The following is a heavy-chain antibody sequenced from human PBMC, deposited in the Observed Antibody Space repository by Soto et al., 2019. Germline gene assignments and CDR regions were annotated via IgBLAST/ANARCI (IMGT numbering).Heavy chain of an antibody. CDR2: IYHSGST. CDR1: GASTSSSNW. D-gene: IGHD2-15*01. Sequence: SETLSLTCAVSGASTSSSNWWSWVRQPPGKGLEWIGEIYHSGSTNYNPSLKSRVTISVDNSKNQFSLKLSSVTAADTAVYYCATLGVVAATADYWGQGTLVTVSS. J-gene: IGHJ4*02. CDR3: ATLGVVAATADY. V-gene: IGHV4-4*02.